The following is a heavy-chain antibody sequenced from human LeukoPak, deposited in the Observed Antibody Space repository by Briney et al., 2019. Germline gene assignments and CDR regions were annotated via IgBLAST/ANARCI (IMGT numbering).Heavy chain of an antibody. CDR1: GFTFSSYG. J-gene: IGHJ4*02. Sequence: PGGSLRLSCAASGFTFSSYGMHWVRPAPGRGLEWVAVIWYDGSNTSYADSVKGRFSISRDKSKNTLYLQTDCLRAEDTAVYYCARAGRDCWSGYYDYWGQGTLVTVSS. CDR2: IWYDGSNT. CDR3: ARAGRDCWSGYYDY. V-gene: IGHV3-33*01. D-gene: IGHD3-3*01.